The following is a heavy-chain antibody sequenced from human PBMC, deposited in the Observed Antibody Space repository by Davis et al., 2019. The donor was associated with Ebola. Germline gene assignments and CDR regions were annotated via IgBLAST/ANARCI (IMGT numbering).Heavy chain of an antibody. Sequence: PGGSLRLSCAASGFTFSSYSMNWVRQAPGKGLEWVSSISSSSSYIYYADSVKGRFTISRDNAKNSLYLQMNSLRAEDTAVYYCARDKAVVPAELFDYWGQGTLVTVSS. V-gene: IGHV3-21*01. J-gene: IGHJ4*02. CDR3: ARDKAVVPAELFDY. CDR2: ISSSSSYI. D-gene: IGHD2-2*01. CDR1: GFTFSSYS.